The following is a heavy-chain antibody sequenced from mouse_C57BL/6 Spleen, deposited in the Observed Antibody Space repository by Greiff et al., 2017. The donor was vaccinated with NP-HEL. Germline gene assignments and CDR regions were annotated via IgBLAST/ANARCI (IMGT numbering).Heavy chain of an antibody. Sequence: LQESGAELVKPGASVKISCKASGYAFSSYWMNWVKQRPGKGLEWIGQIYPGDGDTNYNGKFKGKATLTADKSSSTAYMQLSSLTSEDSAVYFCAREGTWGNFDYWGQGTTLTVSS. CDR2: IYPGDGDT. D-gene: IGHD2-14*01. J-gene: IGHJ2*01. CDR3: AREGTWGNFDY. CDR1: GYAFSSYW. V-gene: IGHV1-80*01.